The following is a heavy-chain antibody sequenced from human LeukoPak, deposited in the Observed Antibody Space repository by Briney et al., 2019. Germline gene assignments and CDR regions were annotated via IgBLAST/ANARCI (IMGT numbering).Heavy chain of an antibody. Sequence: GGSLRLPCAASGFIFNNYVMSWVRQGPGKGLEWVSASGGGGGRTYYADSVKGRFTISRDNSKNTLYLQMNSLRAEDTAVYYCAKYSGSYSAYFDYWGQGTLVTVSS. CDR1: GFIFNNYV. CDR2: SGGGGGRT. V-gene: IGHV3-23*01. J-gene: IGHJ4*02. CDR3: AKYSGSYSAYFDY. D-gene: IGHD1-26*01.